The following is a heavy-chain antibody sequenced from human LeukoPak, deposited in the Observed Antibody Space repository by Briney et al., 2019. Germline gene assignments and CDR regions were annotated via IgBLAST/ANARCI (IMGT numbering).Heavy chain of an antibody. D-gene: IGHD2-2*01. J-gene: IGHJ4*02. Sequence: SSGTLSLTCAVYGGSFSGYYWSWIRQPPGKGLEWIGEINHSGSTNYNPSLKSRVTISVDTSKNQFSLKLSSVTAADTAVYYCARVGGTSPVDYWGQGTLVTVSS. CDR1: GGSFSGYY. CDR2: INHSGST. V-gene: IGHV4-34*01. CDR3: ARVGGTSPVDY.